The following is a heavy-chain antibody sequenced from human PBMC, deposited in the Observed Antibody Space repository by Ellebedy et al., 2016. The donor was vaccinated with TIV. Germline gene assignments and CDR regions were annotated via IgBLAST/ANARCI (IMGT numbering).Heavy chain of an antibody. CDR3: TKGWTILDK. J-gene: IGHJ4*02. CDR2: IGRGGGNT. CDR1: GLTFNSNA. D-gene: IGHD1-26*01. V-gene: IGHV3-23*01. Sequence: GESLKISCAASGLTFNSNAMTWVRQAPGKGLEWVSTIGRGGGNTYYADSVKGRFTISGDISKNMLYLQMNSLRAEDTALYYCTKGWTILDKWGQGTLVTVSS.